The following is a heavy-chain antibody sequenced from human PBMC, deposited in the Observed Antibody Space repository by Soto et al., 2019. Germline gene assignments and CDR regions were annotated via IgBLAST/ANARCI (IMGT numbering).Heavy chain of an antibody. D-gene: IGHD2-2*01. V-gene: IGHV1-18*01. J-gene: IGHJ6*02. CDR1: GYTFTSYG. Sequence: ASVKVSCKASGYTFTSYGISWVRQAPGQGLEWMGWISAYNGNTNYAQKLQGRVTMTTDTSTSTAYMELRSLRSDDTAVYYCVASSTSHYYGMDVWGQGTTVTVYS. CDR2: ISAYNGNT. CDR3: VASSTSHYYGMDV.